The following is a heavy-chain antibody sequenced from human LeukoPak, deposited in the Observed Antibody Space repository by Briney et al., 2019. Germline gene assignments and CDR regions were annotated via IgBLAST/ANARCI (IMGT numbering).Heavy chain of an antibody. Sequence: SETLSLTCAVYGGSFSGYYWSWIRQPPGKGLEWIGEINHSGSTNDNPYLKSRVTISVDTPKNQFSLKVRSVTAADTAVYYCARLSEYSTSFDYWGQGTLVTVSS. J-gene: IGHJ4*02. V-gene: IGHV4-34*01. CDR3: ARLSEYSTSFDY. CDR1: GGSFSGYY. CDR2: INHSGST. D-gene: IGHD6-13*01.